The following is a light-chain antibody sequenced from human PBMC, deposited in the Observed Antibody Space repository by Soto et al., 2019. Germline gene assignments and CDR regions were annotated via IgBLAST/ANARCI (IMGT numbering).Light chain of an antibody. CDR2: ANT. V-gene: IGLV1-40*01. J-gene: IGLJ1*01. CDR3: QSYDSSLTLRV. CDR1: SSNIGAGYD. Sequence: QSVLTQPPSVSGAPGQRVTISCTGSSSNIGAGYDGHWYQQLPGTAPKLLIYANTNRPSGVPDRISGSKSGTSASLAITGLQADDEADYYFQSYDSSLTLRVFGTGTKLTVL.